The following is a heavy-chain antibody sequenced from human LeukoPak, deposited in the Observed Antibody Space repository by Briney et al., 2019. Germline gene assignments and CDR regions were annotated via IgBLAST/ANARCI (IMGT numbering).Heavy chain of an antibody. J-gene: IGHJ4*02. D-gene: IGHD3-10*01. Sequence: GGSLRLSCAASGFTFSDYYMSWIRQAPGKGLEWVSYISSSGSTIYYADSVKGRFTISRDNAKNSLYLQMNSLGAEDTAVYYCARAPGRGRYYFDYWGQGTLVTVSS. CDR1: GFTFSDYY. CDR2: ISSSGSTI. V-gene: IGHV3-11*01. CDR3: ARAPGRGRYYFDY.